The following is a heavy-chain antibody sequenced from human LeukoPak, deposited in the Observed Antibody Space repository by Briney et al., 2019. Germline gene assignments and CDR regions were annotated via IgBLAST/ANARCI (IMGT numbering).Heavy chain of an antibody. CDR3: AIRNYYDSSGYSNWFDP. V-gene: IGHV4-59*01. D-gene: IGHD3-22*01. CDR2: IYYSGST. J-gene: IGHJ5*02. Sequence: SETLSLTCTVSGGSISSYYWSWIRLPPGKGLEWIGYIYYSGSTNYNPSLKSRVTISVDTSKNQFSLKLSSVTAADTAVYYCAIRNYYDSSGYSNWFDPWGQGTLVTVSS. CDR1: GGSISSYY.